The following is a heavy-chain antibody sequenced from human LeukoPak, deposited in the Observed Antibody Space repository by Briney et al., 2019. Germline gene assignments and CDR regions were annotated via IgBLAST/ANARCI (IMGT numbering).Heavy chain of an antibody. CDR2: INPSGGST. Sequence: ASVKVSCKASGYTFTSYYMHWVRQAPGQGLEWMGIINPSGGSTSYAQKFQGRVTMTRDTSTSTVYMELSSLRPEDTAVYYCARALGGYYYDSSGYCPDYWGQGTLVTVSS. J-gene: IGHJ4*02. D-gene: IGHD3-22*01. CDR3: ARALGGYYYDSSGYCPDY. V-gene: IGHV1-46*01. CDR1: GYTFTSYY.